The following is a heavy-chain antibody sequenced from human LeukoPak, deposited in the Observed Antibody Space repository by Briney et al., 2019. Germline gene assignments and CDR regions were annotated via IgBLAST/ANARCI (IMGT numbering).Heavy chain of an antibody. Sequence: GRSLRLSCAASGFTFSSYGMHCVRQAPGKGLEWVAVISYDGSNKYYADSVKGRFTISRDNSKNTLYLQMNSLRAEDTAVYYCAKDLSADIWGQGTLVTVSS. CDR2: ISYDGSNK. D-gene: IGHD2-15*01. J-gene: IGHJ4*02. CDR3: AKDLSADI. CDR1: GFTFSSYG. V-gene: IGHV3-30*18.